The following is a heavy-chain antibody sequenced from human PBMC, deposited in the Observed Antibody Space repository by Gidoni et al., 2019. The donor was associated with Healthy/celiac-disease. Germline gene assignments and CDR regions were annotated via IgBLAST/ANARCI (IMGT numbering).Heavy chain of an antibody. CDR1: GYSISSGYY. J-gene: IGHJ4*02. D-gene: IGHD3-10*01. Sequence: QVQLQESGPGLVKPSETLSLTCTVPGYSISSGYYWGWIRQPPGKGLEWIGSIYHSGSTYYNPSLKSRVTISVDTSKNQFSLKLSSVTAADTAVYYCAGLYGSGSAGDYWGQGTLVTVSS. V-gene: IGHV4-38-2*02. CDR3: AGLYGSGSAGDY. CDR2: IYHSGST.